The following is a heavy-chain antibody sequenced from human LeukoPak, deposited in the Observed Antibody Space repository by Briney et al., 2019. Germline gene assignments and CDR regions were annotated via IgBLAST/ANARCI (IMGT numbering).Heavy chain of an antibody. D-gene: IGHD1-20*01. CDR3: ARGQYNLEPPEAFDI. V-gene: IGHV1-18*01. Sequence: ASVKVSCKASGYTFTSYGISWVRQAPGQGPEWMGWISAYNGNTNYAQKLQGRVTMTTDTSTSTAYMELRSLRSDDTAVYYCARGQYNLEPPEAFDIWGQGTMVTVSS. J-gene: IGHJ3*02. CDR1: GYTFTSYG. CDR2: ISAYNGNT.